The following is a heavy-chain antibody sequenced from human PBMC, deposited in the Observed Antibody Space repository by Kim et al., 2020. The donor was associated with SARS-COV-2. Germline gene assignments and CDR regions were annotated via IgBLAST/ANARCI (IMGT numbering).Heavy chain of an antibody. V-gene: IGHV3-30*07. CDR3: ARDQSSGWYWNYLDY. D-gene: IGHD6-19*01. J-gene: IGHJ4*02. Sequence: SVKGRFTIPRDNSKNTLYLQMNSLRAEETAVYYCARDQSSGWYWNYLDYWGQGTLVTVSS.